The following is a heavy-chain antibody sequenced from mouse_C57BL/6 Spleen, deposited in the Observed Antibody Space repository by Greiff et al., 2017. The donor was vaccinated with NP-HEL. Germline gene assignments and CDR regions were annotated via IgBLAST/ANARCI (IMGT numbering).Heavy chain of an antibody. CDR1: GFTFSSYG. Sequence: EVKVVESGGDLVKPGGSLKLSCAASGFTFSSYGMSWVRQTPDKRLEWVATISSGGSYTYYPDSVKGRFTISRDNAKNTLYLQMSSLKSEDTAMYYCARPYGSSYPAWFAYWGQGTLVTVSA. CDR3: ARPYGSSYPAWFAY. V-gene: IGHV5-6*01. D-gene: IGHD1-1*01. J-gene: IGHJ3*01. CDR2: ISSGGSYT.